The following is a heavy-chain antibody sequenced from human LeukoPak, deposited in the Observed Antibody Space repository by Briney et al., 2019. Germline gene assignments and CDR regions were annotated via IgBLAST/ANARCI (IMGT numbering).Heavy chain of an antibody. Sequence: PSETLSLTCTVSGGSTSSYSWSWIRQPPGKGLEWIGNIYASGSTNYNPSLKSRVTISVDTSKNQFSLNLSSVTAADTAVYYCARHGGAATGSNRWFAPWGQGTLVTVSS. D-gene: IGHD6-13*01. CDR2: IYASGST. J-gene: IGHJ5*02. V-gene: IGHV4-4*09. CDR3: ARHGGAATGSNRWFAP. CDR1: GGSTSSYS.